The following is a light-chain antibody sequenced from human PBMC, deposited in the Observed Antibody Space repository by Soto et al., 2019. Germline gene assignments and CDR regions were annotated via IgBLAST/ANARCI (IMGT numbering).Light chain of an antibody. CDR1: QRVSSY. Sequence: EIVLTQSPATRSLSPGERDTLSCRASQRVSSYLAWYQQKPCQAPMLLIYDASNRATGIPASLSGSGSGPDFTLAISRLEPVDFSVYYWQQRITWPPHYTFGHGTKLAIK. CDR3: QQRITWPPHYT. CDR2: DAS. V-gene: IGKV3-11*01. J-gene: IGKJ2*01.